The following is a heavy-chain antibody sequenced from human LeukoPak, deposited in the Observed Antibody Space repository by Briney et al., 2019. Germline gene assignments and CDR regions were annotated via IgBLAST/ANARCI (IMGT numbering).Heavy chain of an antibody. Sequence: SETLPLTCAVYGGSFSGYYWSWIRQPPGKGLEWIGEINHSGSTNYNPSLKSRVTISVDTSKNQFSLKLSSVTAADTAVYYCARVLERLRWYPRSPFDYWGQGTLVTVSS. CDR1: GGSFSGYY. D-gene: IGHD4-23*01. J-gene: IGHJ4*02. CDR2: INHSGST. V-gene: IGHV4-34*01. CDR3: ARVLERLRWYPRSPFDY.